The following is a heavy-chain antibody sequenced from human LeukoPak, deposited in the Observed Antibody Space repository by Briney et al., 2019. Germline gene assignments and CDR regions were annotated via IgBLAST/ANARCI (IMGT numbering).Heavy chain of an antibody. V-gene: IGHV5-51*01. CDR2: IYPGDSDT. J-gene: IGHJ3*02. D-gene: IGHD3-10*01. Sequence: GESLKISCKGSGYSFTSYLIGWVRQMPGKGLEWMGIIYPGDSDTRYSPSFQGQVTISADKSISTAYLQWSSLKASDTAMYYCARRRSGIDDAFDIWGQGTMVTVSS. CDR1: GYSFTSYL. CDR3: ARRRSGIDDAFDI.